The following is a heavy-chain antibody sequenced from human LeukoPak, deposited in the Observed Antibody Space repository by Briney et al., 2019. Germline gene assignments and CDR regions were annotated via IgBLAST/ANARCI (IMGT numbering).Heavy chain of an antibody. D-gene: IGHD2/OR15-2a*01. J-gene: IGHJ4*02. Sequence: GGSLRLSCAASGFTFSSYSMNWVRQAPGKGLEWVSSISSSSSYIYYADSVKSRFTISRDNAKNSLYLQMNSLRAEDTAVYYCARDHSRNTDYWGQGTLVTVSS. CDR1: GFTFSSYS. CDR3: ARDHSRNTDY. CDR2: ISSSSSYI. V-gene: IGHV3-21*01.